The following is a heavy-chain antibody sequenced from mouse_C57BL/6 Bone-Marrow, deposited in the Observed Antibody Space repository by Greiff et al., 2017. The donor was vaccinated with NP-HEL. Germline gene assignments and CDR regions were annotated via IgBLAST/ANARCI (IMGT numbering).Heavy chain of an antibody. Sequence: DVMLVESGGDLVKPGGSLKLSCAASGFTFSSYGMSWVRQTPDKRLEWVATISSGGSYTYYPDSVKGRFTISRDNAKNTLDLQMSSLKSEDTAMYYCARHRATVVATDFDVWGTGTTVTVSS. CDR1: GFTFSSYG. CDR2: ISSGGSYT. D-gene: IGHD1-1*01. CDR3: ARHRATVVATDFDV. J-gene: IGHJ1*03. V-gene: IGHV5-6*02.